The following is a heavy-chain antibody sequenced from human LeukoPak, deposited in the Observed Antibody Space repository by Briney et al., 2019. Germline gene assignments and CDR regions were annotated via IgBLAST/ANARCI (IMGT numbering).Heavy chain of an antibody. D-gene: IGHD3-22*01. J-gene: IGHJ6*03. CDR2: ISAYNGNT. CDR3: ARDYYDSSGYYYHNHMDV. Sequence: ASVKVSCKASGYTFTSYGISWVRQAPGQGLEWMGWISAYNGNTNYAQKLQGRVTMTTDTSTSTAYMELRSLRSDDTAVYYCARDYYDSSGYYYHNHMDVWGKGTTVTVSS. V-gene: IGHV1-18*01. CDR1: GYTFTSYG.